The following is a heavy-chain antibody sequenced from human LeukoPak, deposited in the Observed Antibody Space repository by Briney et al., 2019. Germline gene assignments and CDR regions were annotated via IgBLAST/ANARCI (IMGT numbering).Heavy chain of an antibody. CDR2: VIPIFGTA. V-gene: IGHV1-69*01. D-gene: IGHD5-24*01. CDR1: GGTFSSYA. J-gene: IGHJ4*02. CDR3: ARGGGGYNLPYFDY. Sequence: ASVKLSCKASGGTFSSYAISWVRQAPGQGLEWMGGVIPIFGTANYAQKFQGRVTITADESTSTAYMELSSLRSEDTAVYYCARGGGGYNLPYFDYWGQGTLVTVSS.